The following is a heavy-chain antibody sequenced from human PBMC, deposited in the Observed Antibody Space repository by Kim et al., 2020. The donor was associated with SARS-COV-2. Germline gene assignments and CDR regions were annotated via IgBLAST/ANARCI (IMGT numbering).Heavy chain of an antibody. J-gene: IGHJ4*02. V-gene: IGHV3-33*06. CDR2: IWYDGSNK. D-gene: IGHD1-26*01. CDR1: GFTFSSYG. Sequence: GGSLRLSCAASGFTFSSYGMHWVRQAPGKGLEWVAVIWYDGSNKYYADSVKGRFTISRDNSKNTLYLQMNSLRAEDTAVYYCAKDMLGATRVFDYWGQGTLVTVSS. CDR3: AKDMLGATRVFDY.